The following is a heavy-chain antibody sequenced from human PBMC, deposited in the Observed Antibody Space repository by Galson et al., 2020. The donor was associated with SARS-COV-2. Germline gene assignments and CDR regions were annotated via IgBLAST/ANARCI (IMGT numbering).Heavy chain of an antibody. V-gene: IGHV3-23*01. D-gene: IGHD6-13*01. CDR1: GFSFSSYA. Sequence: GESLKISCAASGFSFSSYAMTWVRQAPGKGLDWVSSITGGGGTAYYADSVKGRFTISRDDSTNTLYLQMNGLRAEDTALYYCAKRGYSTTWNFDYWGQGTLVTVSS. CDR2: ITGGGGTA. CDR3: AKRGYSTTWNFDY. J-gene: IGHJ4*02.